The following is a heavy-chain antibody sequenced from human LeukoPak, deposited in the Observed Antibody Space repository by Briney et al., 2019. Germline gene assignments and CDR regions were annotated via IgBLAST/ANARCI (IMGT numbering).Heavy chain of an antibody. CDR2: ISGSGGST. V-gene: IGHV3-23*01. D-gene: IGHD3-10*01. CDR1: GFTFSSYA. J-gene: IGHJ4*02. Sequence: PGGSLRLSCAASGFTFSSYAMSWVRQAPGEGLEWVSAISGSGGSTYYADSVKGRFTISRDNSKNTLYLQMNSLRAEDTAVYYCAKDPLVRGVSYFDYWGQGTLVTVSS. CDR3: AKDPLVRGVSYFDY.